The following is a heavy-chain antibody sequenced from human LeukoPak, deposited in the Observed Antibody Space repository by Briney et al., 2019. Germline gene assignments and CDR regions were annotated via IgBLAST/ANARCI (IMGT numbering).Heavy chain of an antibody. J-gene: IGHJ4*02. V-gene: IGHV1-2*06. Sequence: GASVKVSCKASGYTFTGYYMHWVRQAPGQGLEWMGRINPNSGGTNYAQKFQGRVTMTRDTSISTDYMELSRLRSDDTAVYYCARVPPRGSGSYNLFDYWGQGTLVTVSS. CDR1: GYTFTGYY. D-gene: IGHD1-26*01. CDR2: INPNSGGT. CDR3: ARVPPRGSGSYNLFDY.